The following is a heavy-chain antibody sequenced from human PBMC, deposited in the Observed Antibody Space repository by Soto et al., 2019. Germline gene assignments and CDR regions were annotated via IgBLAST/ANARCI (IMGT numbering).Heavy chain of an antibody. Sequence: SLKVSCKSSGYAFTNYEINWVRQATGQGLEWMGWMNPGSGNTGYAHKFQGRVTMTRNISISTAYMELSRLGSDDTAIYYCARMASSGSLNWFDPWGQGTLVTVSS. V-gene: IGHV1-8*01. CDR1: GYAFTNYE. CDR3: ARMASSGSLNWFDP. CDR2: MNPGSGNT. D-gene: IGHD3-10*01. J-gene: IGHJ5*02.